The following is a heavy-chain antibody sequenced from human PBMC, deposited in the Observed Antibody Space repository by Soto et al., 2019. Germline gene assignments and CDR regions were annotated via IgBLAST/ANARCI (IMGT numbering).Heavy chain of an antibody. V-gene: IGHV3-30-3*01. J-gene: IGHJ5*02. CDR3: ARVASGAGHRWFDR. CDR1: VFTFSSHA. Sequence: VGSLRLSCASSVFTFSSHAMHCVRHSPGKWLEWVAIISNDGNNEYYADSVKGRFTISRDNSKSTLYLQMNSLRAEDTAVYYCARVASGAGHRWFDRWGQGTLVIVSS. D-gene: IGHD7-27*01. CDR2: ISNDGNNE.